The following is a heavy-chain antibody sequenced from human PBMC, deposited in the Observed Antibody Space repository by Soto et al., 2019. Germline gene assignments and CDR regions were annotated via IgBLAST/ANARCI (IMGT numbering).Heavy chain of an antibody. CDR3: ATLPPRIVVMTLPFPS. Sequence: SETLSLTCTVSGGSISSGGYYWSWIRQHPGKGLEWIGYIYHSGTTYYNPSLKSRVTISVDTSKNQFSLKLTSVTAADTAVYYCATLPPRIVVMTLPFPSWGQGTLVTVSS. D-gene: IGHD2-21*02. CDR2: IYHSGTT. V-gene: IGHV4-31*03. CDR1: GGSISSGGYY. J-gene: IGHJ4*02.